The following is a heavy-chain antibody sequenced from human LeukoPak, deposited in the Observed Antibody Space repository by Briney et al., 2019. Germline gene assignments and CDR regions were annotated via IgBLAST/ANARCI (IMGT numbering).Heavy chain of an antibody. J-gene: IGHJ6*02. V-gene: IGHV4-31*03. CDR2: IYYSGST. CDR1: GGSINSGDYY. Sequence: NPSETLSLTCTVSGGSINSGDYYWSWIRQHPGKGLEWIGYIYYSGSTYYNPSLKSRVTISVDTSKNQFSLKLSSVTAADTGVYYCARTGYYYGMDVWGQGTTVTVSS. CDR3: ARTGYYYGMDV.